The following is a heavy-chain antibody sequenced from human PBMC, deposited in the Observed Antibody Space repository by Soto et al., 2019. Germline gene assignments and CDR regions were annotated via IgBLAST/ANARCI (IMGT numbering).Heavy chain of an antibody. V-gene: IGHV2-70*04. CDR3: VIGQLGYYGMDV. J-gene: IGHJ6*02. CDR1: GFSLSTSGMR. D-gene: IGHD2-21*01. Sequence: SGPTLVNPPQTLTLTCTFSGFSLSTSGMRVSWIRQPPGKALEWLARIDWDDDKFYSTSLKTRLTISKDTSKNQVVLTMTNMDPVDTATYYCVIGQLGYYGMDVWGQGTTVTVSS. CDR2: IDWDDDK.